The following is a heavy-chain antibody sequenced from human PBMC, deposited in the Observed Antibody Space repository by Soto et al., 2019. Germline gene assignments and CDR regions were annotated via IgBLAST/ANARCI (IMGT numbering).Heavy chain of an antibody. J-gene: IGHJ4*02. D-gene: IGHD6-13*01. CDR1: VFTVSTYY. Sequence: EVQLVESGGGLVQPGGSLRLSCAASVFTVSTYYMSWVRQAPGKGLEWVSVIYSAGSADFADSVKGRFTVSRDNSKNTLYLQMSSLRAEDTAVYYCARVPSSSYHYFDYWGQGTLVTVSS. CDR2: IYSAGSA. CDR3: ARVPSSSYHYFDY. V-gene: IGHV3-66*01.